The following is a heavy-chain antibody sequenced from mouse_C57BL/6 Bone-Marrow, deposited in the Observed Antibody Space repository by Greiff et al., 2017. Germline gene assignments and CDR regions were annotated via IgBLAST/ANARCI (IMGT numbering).Heavy chain of an antibody. D-gene: IGHD2-14*01. CDR1: GYTFTDYY. CDR3: ARKVRRDYAMDY. Sequence: QVQLQQSGAELVRPGASVKLSCKASGYTFTDYYINWVKQRPGQGLEWIARIYPGSGNTYYNEKFKGKATLTAEKSSSTADMQLSSLTSEDSAVYFCARKVRRDYAMDYWGQGTSVTVSS. CDR2: IYPGSGNT. V-gene: IGHV1-76*01. J-gene: IGHJ4*01.